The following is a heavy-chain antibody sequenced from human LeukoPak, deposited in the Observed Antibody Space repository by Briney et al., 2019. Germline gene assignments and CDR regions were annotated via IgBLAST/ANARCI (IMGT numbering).Heavy chain of an antibody. D-gene: IGHD2-15*01. Sequence: ASVKVSCKASGYTFTGYYMHWVRQAPGQGLEWMGWINPNSGGTNYAQKFQGRVTMTRDTSISTAYMELSRLRSDDTAVYYCAVTKLGYCSGGSCYVFDYWGQGTLVTVSS. V-gene: IGHV1-2*02. CDR3: AVTKLGYCSGGSCYVFDY. J-gene: IGHJ4*02. CDR1: GYTFTGYY. CDR2: INPNSGGT.